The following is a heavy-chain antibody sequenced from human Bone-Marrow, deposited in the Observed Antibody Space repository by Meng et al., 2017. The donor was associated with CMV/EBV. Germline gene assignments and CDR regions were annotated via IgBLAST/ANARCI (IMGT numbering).Heavy chain of an antibody. CDR2: ITAHNGYT. D-gene: IGHD1-14*01. V-gene: IGHV1-18*01. CDR1: GYTFTTYG. CDR3: ASLFSTAEGGPFYYNHYGMDV. Sequence: ASVKVSCKASGYTFTTYGICWVRQAPGEGLEWVGWITAHNGYTNYAQNLQDRVTITTDTSTRTVYMELRSLRSDDTAVYYCASLFSTAEGGPFYYNHYGMDVWGQRTTVTVSS. J-gene: IGHJ6*02.